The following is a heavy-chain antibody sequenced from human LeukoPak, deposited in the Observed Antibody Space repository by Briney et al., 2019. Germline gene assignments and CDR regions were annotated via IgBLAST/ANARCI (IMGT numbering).Heavy chain of an antibody. Sequence: PGGTLRLSCAASGFTFSSYGMSWVRQAPGKGLEWVSAISGSGGSTYYADSVKGRFTISRDNSKNTLYLQMNSLRAEDTAVYYCAKGGWFGELLSYFDYWGQGTLVTVSS. V-gene: IGHV3-23*01. CDR2: ISGSGGST. J-gene: IGHJ4*02. CDR3: AKGGWFGELLSYFDY. D-gene: IGHD3-10*01. CDR1: GFTFSSYG.